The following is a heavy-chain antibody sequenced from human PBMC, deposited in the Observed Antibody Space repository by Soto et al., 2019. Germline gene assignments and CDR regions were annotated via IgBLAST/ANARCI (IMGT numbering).Heavy chain of an antibody. CDR2: ITAGGGGT. CDR3: AQFFGLYPDS. D-gene: IGHD2-2*02. J-gene: IGHJ4*02. CDR1: GFDFGSHA. Sequence: EVHLLESGGNSVQSGGSLRLSCAASGFDFGSHALTWVRQAPGKGLEWVSAITAGGGGTYYLDSVKGRFTISRDNSNNTLYLQMNGLRAEDTAVYYCAQFFGLYPDSWGQGTLVSVSS. V-gene: IGHV3-23*01.